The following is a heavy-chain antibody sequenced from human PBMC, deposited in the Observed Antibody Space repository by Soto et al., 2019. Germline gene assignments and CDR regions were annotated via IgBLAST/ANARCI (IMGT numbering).Heavy chain of an antibody. Sequence: ASVKVSCKASGYTFTSYGISWVRQAPGQGLEWMGWISAYNGNTNYAQKLQGRVTMTTDTSTSTAYMELRSLRSDDTAVYYCAREVWDYVWGSYRYFDYWGQGTLVTVSS. CDR2: ISAYNGNT. D-gene: IGHD3-16*02. V-gene: IGHV1-18*01. J-gene: IGHJ4*02. CDR1: GYTFTSYG. CDR3: AREVWDYVWGSYRYFDY.